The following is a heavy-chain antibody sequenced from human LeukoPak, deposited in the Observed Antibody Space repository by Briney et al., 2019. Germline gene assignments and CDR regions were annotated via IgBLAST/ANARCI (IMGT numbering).Heavy chain of an antibody. CDR2: INPDGTVT. CDR3: AREYSNSWYFDY. J-gene: IGHJ4*02. D-gene: IGHD6-13*01. V-gene: IGHV3-74*01. CDR1: GFTFSSYG. Sequence: GGSLRLSCAASGFTFSSYGMHWVRQAPGKGLVWVSPINPDGTVTTYADSVKGRFTISRDNAKNTLYLQMNSLRAEDTAVYYCAREYSNSWYFDYWGQGTLVTVSS.